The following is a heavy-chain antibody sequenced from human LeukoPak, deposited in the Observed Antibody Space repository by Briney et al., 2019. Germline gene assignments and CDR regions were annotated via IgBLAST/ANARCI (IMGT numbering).Heavy chain of an antibody. Sequence: SMKVSCKASGGTFSSYAISWVRQAPGQGLEWMGGIIPIFGTANYAQKFQGRVTITADESTSTAYMELSSLRSEDTAVYYCARTSSIAARPGPNWFDPWGQGTLVTVSS. CDR1: GGTFSSYA. V-gene: IGHV1-69*13. CDR3: ARTSSIAARPGPNWFDP. CDR2: IIPIFGTA. D-gene: IGHD6-6*01. J-gene: IGHJ5*02.